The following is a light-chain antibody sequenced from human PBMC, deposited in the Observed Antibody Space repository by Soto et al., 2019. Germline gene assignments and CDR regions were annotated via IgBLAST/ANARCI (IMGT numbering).Light chain of an antibody. CDR1: QDISSY. CDR2: AAS. V-gene: IGKV1-9*01. Sequence: IQVTQSPSSLSASVGDRVTITCRASQDISSYLAGYQQKPGKAPTLLIYAASTLQSGVPSRFSGSGFGTDFTLTISSLQAEDCASYYCQQLRSYPSTFGGGTKVEIK. CDR3: QQLRSYPST. J-gene: IGKJ4*01.